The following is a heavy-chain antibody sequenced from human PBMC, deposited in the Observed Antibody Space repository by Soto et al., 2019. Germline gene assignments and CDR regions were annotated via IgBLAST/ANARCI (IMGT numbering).Heavy chain of an antibody. V-gene: IGHV3-23*01. J-gene: IGHJ4*02. CDR2: ISGSGGST. CDR1: GFTFSSYA. Sequence: PGGSLRLSCAASGFTFSSYAMSWVRQAPGKGLEWVSAISGSGGSTYYADSVKGRFTISRDNSKNTLYLQMNSLRAEDTAVYYCLRKDIAPWYFDYWGQGTLVTVSS. D-gene: IGHD2-15*01. CDR3: LRKDIAPWYFDY.